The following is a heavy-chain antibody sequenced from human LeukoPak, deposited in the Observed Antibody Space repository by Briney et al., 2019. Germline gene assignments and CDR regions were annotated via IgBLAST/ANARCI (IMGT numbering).Heavy chain of an antibody. CDR3: ARLKSGVGWFDP. D-gene: IGHD1-26*01. CDR1: GGSISNSSYY. Sequence: SETLSLTCTVSGGSISNSSYYWGWIRQPLGKGLEWIGSVYYSGSTYSNPSLKSRVTISIDTSKNQFPLNPSSVTAADTAMYYCARLKSGVGWFDPWGQGTLVTVSS. CDR2: VYYSGST. J-gene: IGHJ5*02. V-gene: IGHV4-39*01.